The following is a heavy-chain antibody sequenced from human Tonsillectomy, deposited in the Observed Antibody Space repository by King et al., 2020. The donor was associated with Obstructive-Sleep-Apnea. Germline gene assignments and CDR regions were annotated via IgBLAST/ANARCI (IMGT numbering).Heavy chain of an antibody. Sequence: VQLVQSGAEVKKPGSSVKVSCKASGGTFSSYAISWVRQAPGQGLEWMGGIIPILGIANYAQKFQGRVTITADKSTSTAYMELSSLRAEDTAVDYCARGGGTSNTALNFDYWGQGTLVTVSS. V-gene: IGHV1-69*09. CDR1: GGTFSSYA. J-gene: IGHJ4*02. D-gene: IGHD5-18*01. CDR3: ARGGGTSNTALNFDY. CDR2: IIPILGIA.